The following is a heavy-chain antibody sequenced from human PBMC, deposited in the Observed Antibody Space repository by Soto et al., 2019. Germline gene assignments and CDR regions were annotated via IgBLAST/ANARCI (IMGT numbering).Heavy chain of an antibody. Sequence: EVQLVESGGGLIQPGGSLRLSCAASGFTVSSNYMSWVRQAPGKGLEWVSVIYSGVSTYYADSVKGRFTISRDNSKSALYLQINSLTAKATAVYYCARYASSGHDFDYWGQGTLVTVSS. CDR3: ARYASSGHDFDY. J-gene: IGHJ4*02. D-gene: IGHD3-22*01. V-gene: IGHV3-53*01. CDR2: IYSGVST. CDR1: GFTVSSNY.